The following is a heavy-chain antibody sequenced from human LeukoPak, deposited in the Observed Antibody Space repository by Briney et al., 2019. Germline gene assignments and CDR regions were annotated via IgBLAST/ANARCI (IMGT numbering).Heavy chain of an antibody. V-gene: IGHV3-30*18. CDR2: ISFDGSEK. CDR3: AKNIGGFDY. CDR1: GFTFTTYG. D-gene: IGHD4-23*01. J-gene: IGHJ4*02. Sequence: PGGSLRLSCAASGFTFTTYGMHWVRQAPGKGLEWVALISFDGSEKYYAESVKGRFTISRDNSKNTLYLQMNSLRAEDTAVYYCAKNIGGFDYWGQGTLVTVSS.